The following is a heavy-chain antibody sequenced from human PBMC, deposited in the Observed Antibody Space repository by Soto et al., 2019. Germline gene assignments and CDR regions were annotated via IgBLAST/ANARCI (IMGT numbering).Heavy chain of an antibody. D-gene: IGHD4-17*01. J-gene: IGHJ4*02. CDR1: GFTFSSYW. CDR2: INSDGSST. V-gene: IGHV3-74*01. CDR3: ARDFDDYGVLMES. Sequence: PGGSLRLSCAASGFTFSSYWMHWVRQAPGKGLVWVSRINSDGSSTSYADSVKGRFTISRDNAKNTLYLQMNSLRAEDTAVYYCARDFDDYGVLMESWGQGTQVTAPQ.